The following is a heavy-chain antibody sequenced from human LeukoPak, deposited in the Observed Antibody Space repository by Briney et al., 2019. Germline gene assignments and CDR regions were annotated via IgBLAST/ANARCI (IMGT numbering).Heavy chain of an antibody. Sequence: SVKVSCKASGGTFSSYAISWVRQAPGQGLEWMGGIIPIFGTANYAQKFQGRVTIAADKSTSTAYMELSSLRSEDTAVYYCARRGLSSGYDTPPTGYYYYMDVWGKGTTVTVSS. D-gene: IGHD3-22*01. CDR3: ARRGLSSGYDTPPTGYYYYMDV. CDR1: GGTFSSYA. V-gene: IGHV1-69*06. J-gene: IGHJ6*03. CDR2: IIPIFGTA.